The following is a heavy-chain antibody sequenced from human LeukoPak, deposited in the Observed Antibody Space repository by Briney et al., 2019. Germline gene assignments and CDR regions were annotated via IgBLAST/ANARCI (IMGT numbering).Heavy chain of an antibody. CDR2: INPNSGGT. D-gene: IGHD2-15*01. CDR3: ARVTGYCSGGSCYGDAFDI. J-gene: IGHJ3*02. V-gene: IGHV1-2*02. CDR1: GYTFTGYY. Sequence: ASVKVSCKASGYTFTGYYIHWVRQAPGQGLEWMGWINPNSGGTDFAQKFQGRVTMTRDTSISTAYMELSRLRSDDTAVYYCARVTGYCSGGSCYGDAFDIWGQGTMVTVSS.